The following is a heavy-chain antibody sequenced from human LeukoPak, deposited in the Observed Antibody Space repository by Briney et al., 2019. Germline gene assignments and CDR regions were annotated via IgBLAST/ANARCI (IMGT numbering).Heavy chain of an antibody. CDR2: ISYDGSNK. V-gene: IGHV3-30-3*01. CDR3: ARDAAYYYDSSGYYSPMGY. D-gene: IGHD3-22*01. CDR1: GFTFSSYA. J-gene: IGHJ4*02. Sequence: GRSLRLSCAASGFTFSSYAMRWVRQAPGKGLEWVAVISYDGSNKYYADSVKGRFTISRDNSKNTLYLQMNSLRAEDTAVYYCARDAAYYYDSSGYYSPMGYWGQGTLVTVSS.